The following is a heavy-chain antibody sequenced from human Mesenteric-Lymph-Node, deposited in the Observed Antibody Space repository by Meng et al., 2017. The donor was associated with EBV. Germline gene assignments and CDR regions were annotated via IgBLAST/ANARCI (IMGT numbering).Heavy chain of an antibody. CDR2: IYTGGNT. J-gene: IGHJ5*01. D-gene: IGHD3-16*01. CDR1: GFTFSDYY. Sequence: VLLVASGGALVKPGGSLRLSCAVSGFTFSDYYMRWPRPAPGKGLEWVSLIYTGGNTFYAHSVKGRFTVSRDNSKNTLYLQMNSLRDEDTAFYYCAKVVQGFGWFDPWGQGTLVTVSS. V-gene: IGHV3-66*01. CDR3: AKVVQGFGWFDP.